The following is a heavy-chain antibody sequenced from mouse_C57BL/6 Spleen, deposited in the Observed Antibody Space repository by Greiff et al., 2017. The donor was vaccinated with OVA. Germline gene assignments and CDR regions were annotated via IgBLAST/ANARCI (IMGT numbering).Heavy chain of an antibody. V-gene: IGHV5-17*01. CDR1: GFTFSDYG. CDR3: ARMSFLYAMDY. Sequence: EVQVVESGGGLVKPGGSLKLSCAASGFTFSDYGMHWVRQAPEKGLEWVAYISSGSSTIYYADTVKGRFTISRDNAKNTLFLQMTSLRSEDTAMYYCARMSFLYAMDYWGQGTSVTVSS. J-gene: IGHJ4*01. CDR2: ISSGSSTI.